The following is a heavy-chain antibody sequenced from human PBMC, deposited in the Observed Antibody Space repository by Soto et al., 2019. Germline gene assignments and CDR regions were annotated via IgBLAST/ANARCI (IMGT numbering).Heavy chain of an antibody. V-gene: IGHV3-11*01. CDR2: ISSSGSSI. D-gene: IGHD6-13*01. CDR3: ARDFGRYKRQQLVRGGFDP. Sequence: QVQLVESGGGLVKPGGSLRLSCAASGFTFSDYYMSWIRQAPGKGLEWVSYISSSGSSIYYADSVKGRFTISRDNAKNSLYLQMNSLRAEDTAVYYCARDFGRYKRQQLVRGGFDPWGQGTLVTVSS. J-gene: IGHJ5*02. CDR1: GFTFSDYY.